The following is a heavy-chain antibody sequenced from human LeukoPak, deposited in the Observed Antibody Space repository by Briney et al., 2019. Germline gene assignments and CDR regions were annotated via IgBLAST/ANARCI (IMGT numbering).Heavy chain of an antibody. Sequence: SETLSLTFTVSGGSISSYYWSWIRQPPGKGLEWIGYIYYSGSTNYNPSLKSRVTISVDTSKNQFSLKLSSVTAADTAVYYCARKVAADYWGQGTLVTVSS. D-gene: IGHD6-13*01. CDR1: GGSISSYY. J-gene: IGHJ4*02. V-gene: IGHV4-59*08. CDR3: ARKVAADY. CDR2: IYYSGST.